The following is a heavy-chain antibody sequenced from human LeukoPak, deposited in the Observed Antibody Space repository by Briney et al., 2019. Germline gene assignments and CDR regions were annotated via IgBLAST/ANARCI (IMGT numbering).Heavy chain of an antibody. J-gene: IGHJ4*03. D-gene: IGHD5-24*01. CDR3: ARGATISETGYFDF. CDR1: GGSFSRYY. Sequence: PSETLSLTCAVYGGSFSRYYWSWVRQSPGKGLEWIAEIDHRGDTNYNPSVKSRVTISVDTSKNQFSLKVRSLSAADTAVYYCARGATISETGYFDFWGQGTLVTVSS. CDR2: IDHRGDT. V-gene: IGHV4-34*01.